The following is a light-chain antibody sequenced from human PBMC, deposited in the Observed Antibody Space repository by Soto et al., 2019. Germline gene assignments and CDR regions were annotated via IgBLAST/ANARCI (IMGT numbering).Light chain of an antibody. J-gene: IGKJ1*01. CDR1: QSISSW. CDR3: QQYNSYPWT. CDR2: DAS. Sequence: DIQMTQSPSTLSASVGDRVTITCRASQSISSWLAWYQQKPWKAPKLLIYDASSLESGVPSRFSGSGSGTEFTLTISSLQPDDFATYYFQQYNSYPWTFGQGTKVEIK. V-gene: IGKV1-5*01.